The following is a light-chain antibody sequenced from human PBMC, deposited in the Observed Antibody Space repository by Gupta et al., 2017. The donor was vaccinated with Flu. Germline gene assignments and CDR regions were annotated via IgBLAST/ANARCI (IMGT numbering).Light chain of an antibody. CDR2: RNH. J-gene: IGLJ3*02. CDR1: SFNIGSNY. Sequence: QSVLTQPPSASGPPGQSVTISCSGSSFNIGSNYVNWYQQLPGTAPKLLIYRNHQRPAGVPERFSASKSGTSASLAISGLRSDDEADYHCAAWDDRLSGWVFGGGTKLTVL. V-gene: IGLV1-47*01. CDR3: AAWDDRLSGWV.